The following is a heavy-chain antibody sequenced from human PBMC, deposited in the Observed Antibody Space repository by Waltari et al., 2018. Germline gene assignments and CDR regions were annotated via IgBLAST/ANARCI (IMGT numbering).Heavy chain of an antibody. V-gene: IGHV4-59*01. D-gene: IGHD6-13*01. J-gene: IGHJ4*02. CDR1: GGSISSYY. CDR2: IYYSGST. CDR3: ARGPAAAGTIDY. Sequence: QVQLQESGPGLVKPSETLSLTCTVSGGSISSYYWSCIRQPPGKGLEWIGYIYYSGSTNYNPSLKSRVTISVDTSKNQFSLKLSSVTAADTAVYYCARGPAAAGTIDYWGQGTLVTVSS.